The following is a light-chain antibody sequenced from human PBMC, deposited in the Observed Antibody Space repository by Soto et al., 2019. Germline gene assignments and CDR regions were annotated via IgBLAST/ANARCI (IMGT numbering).Light chain of an antibody. V-gene: IGKV3-15*01. CDR3: QQYNNWPRT. Sequence: EMVLTQSPGTLSLSPGDRATLSCRASQSVSSNLAWYQQKLGQAPRLLIYGASTRATGISAKFSGSGSGTEFTLTISSLQSEDFAIYYCQQYNNWPRTFGQGTRVEIK. CDR2: GAS. J-gene: IGKJ1*01. CDR1: QSVSSN.